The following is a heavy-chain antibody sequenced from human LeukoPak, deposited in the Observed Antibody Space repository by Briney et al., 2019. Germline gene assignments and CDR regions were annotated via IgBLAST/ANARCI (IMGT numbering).Heavy chain of an antibody. CDR1: GFTFDDYG. Sequence: PGGSLRLSCAASGFTFDDYGMSWVRQAPGKGLEWVSCINWDGGSTGYADSVKGRFTISRDNAKNSLYLQMNSLRAEDTALYYCSRSGGSEYSAGYWGQGTLVTVSS. CDR3: SRSGGSEYSAGY. J-gene: IGHJ4*02. D-gene: IGHD1-26*01. CDR2: INWDGGST. V-gene: IGHV3-20*04.